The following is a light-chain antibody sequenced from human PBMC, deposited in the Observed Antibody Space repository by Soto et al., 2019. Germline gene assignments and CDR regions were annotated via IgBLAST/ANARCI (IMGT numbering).Light chain of an antibody. J-gene: IGKJ1*01. CDR1: QSVSSY. CDR2: DAS. CDR3: HQRSNWPWT. Sequence: EIVLTQSPATLSLSPGERATLSCRASQSVSSYLAWYQQKPGQAPRLLISDASNRATGIPARFSGSGSGTDVTLTISSLEPEDFAVYYCHQRSNWPWTFGQGTKVEIK. V-gene: IGKV3-11*01.